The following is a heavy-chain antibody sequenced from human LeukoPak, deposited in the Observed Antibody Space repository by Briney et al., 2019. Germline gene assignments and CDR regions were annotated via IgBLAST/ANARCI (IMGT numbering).Heavy chain of an antibody. D-gene: IGHD2-21*01. CDR3: AREGEVIVTDNLFY. Sequence: ASVKVSCKASGYTFTGYYMHWVRQAPGQGLEWMGIINPSGGSTTYAQMFQGRVTMTRDTSTRTVYMELSSLRSEDTAAYYCAREGEVIVTDNLFYWGQGTLVTASS. CDR2: INPSGGST. V-gene: IGHV1-46*01. J-gene: IGHJ4*02. CDR1: GYTFTGYY.